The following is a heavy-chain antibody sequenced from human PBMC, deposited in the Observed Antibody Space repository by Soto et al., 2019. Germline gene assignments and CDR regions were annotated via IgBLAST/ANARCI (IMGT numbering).Heavy chain of an antibody. CDR1: GFSVGSQF. CDR2: INRGGNT. J-gene: IGHJ4*02. D-gene: IGHD5-12*01. Sequence: EVQLVETGGTLMQPGGSLRLSCTASGFSVGSQFMSWVRQAPGKGLEWVSGINRGGNTYYADSVKGRFTISRDNSRNTVFLQMNNLRAEDTALYSCATDGYNRAETDWGQGTLVTVSS. CDR3: ATDGYNRAETD. V-gene: IGHV3-53*02.